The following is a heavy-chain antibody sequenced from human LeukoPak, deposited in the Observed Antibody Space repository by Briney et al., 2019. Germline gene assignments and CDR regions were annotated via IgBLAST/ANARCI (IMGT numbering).Heavy chain of an antibody. V-gene: IGHV4-59*01. CDR2: IYYSGST. CDR3: ASSPTTYTTPFDY. J-gene: IGHJ4*02. Sequence: SETLSLTCTVSGGSIGSYYWSWIRQPPGKGLEWIGYIYYSGSTNYNPSLKSRVTISVDTSKNQFSLKLSSVTAADTAVYYCASSPTTYTTPFDYWGQGTLVTVSS. CDR1: GGSIGSYY. D-gene: IGHD4-11*01.